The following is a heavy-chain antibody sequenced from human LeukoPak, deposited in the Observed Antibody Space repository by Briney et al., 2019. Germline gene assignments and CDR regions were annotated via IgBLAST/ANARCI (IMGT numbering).Heavy chain of an antibody. J-gene: IGHJ3*02. Sequence: GGSLRLSCVASGFTFSNYAMIWVRQAPGKGPQWVSVISAGGVSLFSGSGSAAYYADSVGGRFTISRDKSKNTLYLQMISLTAEDTAVYYCAKHYYDSGGYYYPGAFDIWGQGTMVIVSA. CDR1: GFTFSNYA. V-gene: IGHV3-23*01. D-gene: IGHD3-22*01. CDR3: AKHYYDSGGYYYPGAFDI. CDR2: ISAGGVSLFSGSGSAA.